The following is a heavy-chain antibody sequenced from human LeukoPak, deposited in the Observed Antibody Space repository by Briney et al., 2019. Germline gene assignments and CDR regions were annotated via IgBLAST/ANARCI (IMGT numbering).Heavy chain of an antibody. V-gene: IGHV3-23*01. D-gene: IGHD6-13*01. CDR3: AKGYSSSWYGSYFDY. Sequence: GGSLILSCAASEFTFSNYAMSWVRQAPGKGLEWVSAISASGGRKYHADSVKGRFTISRDNSKNTLYLQMYSLRDEDTAVYYCAKGYSSSWYGSYFDYWGQGTQVTVSS. J-gene: IGHJ4*02. CDR1: EFTFSNYA. CDR2: ISASGGRK.